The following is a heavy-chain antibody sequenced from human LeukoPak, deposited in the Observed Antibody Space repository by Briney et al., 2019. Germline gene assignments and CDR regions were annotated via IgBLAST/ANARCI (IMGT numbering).Heavy chain of an antibody. D-gene: IGHD3-16*01. J-gene: IGHJ6*03. CDR2: IYYSGST. CDR1: GGSISGYY. V-gene: IGHV4-59*01. CDR3: ARGPGGYYYYYYMDV. Sequence: PSETLSLTCIVSGGSISGYYWTWIRQPPGKGLEWIGYIYYSGSTNYNPSLKSRVTISVDTSKNQFSLKLSSVTAADTAVYYCARGPGGYYYYYYMDVWGKGTTVTVSS.